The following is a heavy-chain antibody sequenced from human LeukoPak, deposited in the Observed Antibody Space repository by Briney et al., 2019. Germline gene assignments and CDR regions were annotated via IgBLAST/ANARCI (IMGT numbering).Heavy chain of an antibody. D-gene: IGHD5-18*01. J-gene: IGHJ6*02. CDR2: INPNSGGT. V-gene: IGHV1-2*04. CDR3: AREGVDTANYGMDV. Sequence: ASVKVSCKASGYTFTGYYMHWVRQAPGQGLEWMGWINPNSGGTNYAQKFQGWVTMTRDTSISTAYMEPSRLRSDDTAVYYCAREGVDTANYGMDVWGQGTTVTVSS. CDR1: GYTFTGYY.